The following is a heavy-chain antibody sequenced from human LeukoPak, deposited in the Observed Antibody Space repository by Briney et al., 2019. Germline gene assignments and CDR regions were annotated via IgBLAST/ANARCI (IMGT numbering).Heavy chain of an antibody. J-gene: IGHJ4*02. Sequence: SETPSLTCAVYGGSFSGYYWSWIRQPPGKGLEWIGEINHSGSTNYNPSLKSRVTISVDTSKNQFSLKLSSVTAADTAIYYCARDRGGAYTFDYWGQGALVTVSS. CDR2: INHSGST. CDR3: ARDRGGAYTFDY. V-gene: IGHV4-34*01. D-gene: IGHD2-21*01. CDR1: GGSFSGYY.